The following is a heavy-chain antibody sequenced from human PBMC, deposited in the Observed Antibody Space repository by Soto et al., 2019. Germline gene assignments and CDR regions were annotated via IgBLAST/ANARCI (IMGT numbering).Heavy chain of an antibody. J-gene: IGHJ6*03. CDR1: GGSISSYY. Sequence: SVTLTLTCTGSGGSISSYYWSWIRQPPGKGLEWIGYIYYSGSTNYNPSLKSRVTISVDTSKNQFSLKLSSVTAADTAVYYCARVTIFGVAHMDVWGKGTTVTV. CDR3: ARVTIFGVAHMDV. V-gene: IGHV4-59*01. CDR2: IYYSGST. D-gene: IGHD3-3*01.